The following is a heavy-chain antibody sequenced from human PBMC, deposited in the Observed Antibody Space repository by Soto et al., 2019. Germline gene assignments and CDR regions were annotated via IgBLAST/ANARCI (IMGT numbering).Heavy chain of an antibody. Sequence: QVQLVESGGGVVQPGRSLRLSCATSGFTFSNYGMNWIRQAPGKGLEWVAFISYDGSNIHFPDSVKGRFTISRDNPKNTLNLQINSLRAEASTVDYWATTGFYSKGLCYPGVFEYWGQGTLVTVSS. D-gene: IGHD2-8*01. J-gene: IGHJ4*02. CDR3: ATTGFYSKGLCYPGVFEY. CDR2: ISYDGSNI. CDR1: GFTFSNYG. V-gene: IGHV3-30*03.